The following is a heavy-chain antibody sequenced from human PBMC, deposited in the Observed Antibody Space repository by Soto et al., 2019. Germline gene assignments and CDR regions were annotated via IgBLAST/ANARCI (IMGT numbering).Heavy chain of an antibody. J-gene: IGHJ6*02. V-gene: IGHV3-23*01. CDR3: AKDCRGEGIVATLRGTYYYYGMDV. D-gene: IGHD5-12*01. CDR1: GFTFSSYA. CDR2: ISGSGGST. Sequence: GGSLRLSCAASGFTFSSYAMSWVRQAPGKGLEWVSAISGSGGSTYYADSVKGRFTISRDNSKNTLYLQMNSLRAEDTAVYYCAKDCRGEGIVATLRGTYYYYGMDVWGQGTTVTVSS.